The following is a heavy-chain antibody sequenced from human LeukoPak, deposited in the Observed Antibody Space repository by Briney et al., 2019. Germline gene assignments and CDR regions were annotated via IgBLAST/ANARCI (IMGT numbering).Heavy chain of an antibody. Sequence: GGSLRLSCAGSGFTFNTYAMSWVRQAPGKGLEWVAFIRYDGSNKYYAHSVKGRFTISRDNSKNTLYLQMNSLRAEDTAVYYCAPTRYYSDLDYSGQGTLVTVSS. D-gene: IGHD3-22*01. CDR1: GFTFNTYA. CDR2: IRYDGSNK. V-gene: IGHV3-30*02. CDR3: APTRYYSDLDY. J-gene: IGHJ4*02.